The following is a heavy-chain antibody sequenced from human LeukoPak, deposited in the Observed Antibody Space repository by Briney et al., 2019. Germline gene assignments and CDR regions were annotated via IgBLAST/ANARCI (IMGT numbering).Heavy chain of an antibody. D-gene: IGHD3-22*01. CDR3: ANSHYYDSSGYYQGLGY. V-gene: IGHV3-21*06. J-gene: IGHJ4*02. CDR2: ISSSSSYI. CDR1: GFTFSSYS. Sequence: GGSLRLSCAASGFTFSSYSMNWVRQAPGKGLEWVSSISSSSSYIYYADSVKGRFTISRDNAKNSLYLQMNSLRAEDTAVYYCANSHYYDSSGYYQGLGYWGQGTLVTVSS.